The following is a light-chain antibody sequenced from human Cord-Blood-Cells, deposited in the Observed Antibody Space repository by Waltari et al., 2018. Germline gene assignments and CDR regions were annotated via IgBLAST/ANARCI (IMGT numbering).Light chain of an antibody. CDR3: QQRSNWPPYS. J-gene: IGKJ2*03. Sequence: EIVLTQSHATLSLSPGERATLSCRASQSVSSYLAWYQQKPGQSPRLLIYAASNRATGIPARFSGSGSGTDFTLTISSLEPEDFAVYYCQQRSNWPPYSFGQGTKLEIK. CDR1: QSVSSY. CDR2: AAS. V-gene: IGKV3-11*01.